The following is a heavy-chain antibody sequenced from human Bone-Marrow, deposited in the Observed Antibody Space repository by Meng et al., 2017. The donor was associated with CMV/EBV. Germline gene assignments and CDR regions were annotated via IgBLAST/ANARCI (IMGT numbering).Heavy chain of an antibody. CDR3: ARGVSNWVEKRFDY. CDR1: GGSISSSSYY. CDR2: IYYSGST. Sequence: SETLSLTCTVSGGSISSSSYYWGWIRQPPGKGLEWIGSIYYSGSTYYNPSLKSRVTISVDTSKNQFSLKLSSVTAADTAVYYCARGVSNWVEKRFDYWGQGTLVTVSS. V-gene: IGHV4-39*01. D-gene: IGHD7-27*01. J-gene: IGHJ4*02.